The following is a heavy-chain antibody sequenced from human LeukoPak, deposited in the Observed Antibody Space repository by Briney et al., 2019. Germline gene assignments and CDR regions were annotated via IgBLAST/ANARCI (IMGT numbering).Heavy chain of an antibody. V-gene: IGHV4-59*01. CDR2: IYYTGTT. CDR3: ARWDYYTRGYFDY. CDR1: GGSLSNYY. D-gene: IGHD2-8*02. J-gene: IGHJ4*02. Sequence: ASETLPLTCSVSGGSLSNYYWSWIRQPPGQGLEWIGYIYYTGTTHYNPSLKSRVTISLDTSKNQFFLRLTSVTAADSAMYYCARWDYYTRGYFDYWGQGTLVTVSS.